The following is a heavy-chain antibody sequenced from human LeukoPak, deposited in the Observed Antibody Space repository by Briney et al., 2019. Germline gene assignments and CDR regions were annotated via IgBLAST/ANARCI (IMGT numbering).Heavy chain of an antibody. Sequence: GGSLRPSCAASGFTVSSNYMNWVRQAPGKGLEWVSIIYSGGTTYYADSVKGRFTISRDNSKNTLYLQMNSLRVEDTAFYYCARAGGSIKPFDYWGQGTLVTVSS. V-gene: IGHV3-53*01. CDR3: ARAGGSIKPFDY. J-gene: IGHJ4*02. CDR2: IYSGGTT. CDR1: GFTVSSNY. D-gene: IGHD2-2*01.